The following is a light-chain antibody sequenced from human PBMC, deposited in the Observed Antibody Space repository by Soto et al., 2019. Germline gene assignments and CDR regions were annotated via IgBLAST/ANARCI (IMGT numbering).Light chain of an antibody. Sequence: QAALTQPASVSGSPGQSITISCTGTSSDVGGYNYLSWYQQHQGKAPQLVIYEVSNRPSGVSNRFSGSKSGNTACLTISGLQADDEADYHCSLYTTRITVFGAGSQVTVL. CDR3: SLYTTRITV. CDR1: SSDVGGYNY. J-gene: IGLJ1*01. CDR2: EVS. V-gene: IGLV2-14*01.